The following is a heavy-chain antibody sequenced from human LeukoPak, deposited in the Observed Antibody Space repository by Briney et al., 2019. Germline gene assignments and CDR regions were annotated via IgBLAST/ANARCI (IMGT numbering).Heavy chain of an antibody. V-gene: IGHV3-23*01. J-gene: IGHJ4*02. CDR1: GFTFSSYA. Sequence: GGSLRLSCAASGFTFSSYAMSWVRQAPGKGLEWVSAISGSGGSTYYADSVKGRFTISRDNSKNTLYLQMNSLRAEDTAVYYCAKPSYPYSSSWYSDFDYWGQGTLVTVSS. CDR2: ISGSGGST. D-gene: IGHD6-13*01. CDR3: AKPSYPYSSSWYSDFDY.